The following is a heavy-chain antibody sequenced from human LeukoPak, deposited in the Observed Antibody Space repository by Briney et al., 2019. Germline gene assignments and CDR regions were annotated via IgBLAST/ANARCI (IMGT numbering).Heavy chain of an antibody. CDR2: TYLGGSDT. V-gene: IGHV5-51*01. Sequence: LGESLKISFKGSGNSFTTYWIGWVRQMSGKGLEWMGITYLGGSDTRYSPSFQGQVTISADKSISTAYLQWSSLKASDTAMYYSVRPASSRYSPDVFATWGQGTLVTVSS. CDR1: GNSFTTYW. D-gene: IGHD3-22*01. J-gene: IGHJ3*02. CDR3: VRPASSRYSPDVFAT.